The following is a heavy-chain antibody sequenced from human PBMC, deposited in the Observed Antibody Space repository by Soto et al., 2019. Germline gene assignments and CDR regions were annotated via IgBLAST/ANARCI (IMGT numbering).Heavy chain of an antibody. V-gene: IGHV4-59*08. CDR3: ARHLWVGSSWYLGAFDI. D-gene: IGHD6-13*01. CDR2: IYYSGST. J-gene: IGHJ3*02. Sequence: SETLSLTCTVSGDSISNYYWSWIRQPPGKGLEWIGYIYYSGSTNYNPSLKSRVTISVDTSKNQFSLKLSSVTAADTAVYYCARHLWVGSSWYLGAFDIWGQGTMVTVAS. CDR1: GDSISNYY.